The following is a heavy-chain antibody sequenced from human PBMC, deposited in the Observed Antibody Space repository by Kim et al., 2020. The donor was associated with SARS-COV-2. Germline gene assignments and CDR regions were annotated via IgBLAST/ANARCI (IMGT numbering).Heavy chain of an antibody. Sequence: SRVTISVDTSKNQFSLKLSSVTAADTAVYYCARGGDDFWSGYYSMGWFDPWGQGTLVTVSS. J-gene: IGHJ5*02. V-gene: IGHV4-34*01. D-gene: IGHD3-3*01. CDR3: ARGGDDFWSGYYSMGWFDP.